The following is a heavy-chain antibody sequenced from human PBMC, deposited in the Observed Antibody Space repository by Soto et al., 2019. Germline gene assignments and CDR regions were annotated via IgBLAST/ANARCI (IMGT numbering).Heavy chain of an antibody. V-gene: IGHV3-66*01. Sequence: GGSLRLSCAASGFTVSSNYMSWVRQAPGKGLEWVSVIYSGGSTYYADSVKGRFTISRDNSKNTLYLQMNSLRAEDTAVYYCARSPLPSLGGVIEYYFDYWGQGT. CDR1: GFTVSSNY. J-gene: IGHJ4*02. CDR2: IYSGGST. CDR3: ARSPLPSLGGVIEYYFDY. D-gene: IGHD3-16*02.